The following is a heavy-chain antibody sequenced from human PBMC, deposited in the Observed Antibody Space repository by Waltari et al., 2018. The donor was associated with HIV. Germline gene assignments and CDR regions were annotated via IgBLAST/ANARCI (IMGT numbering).Heavy chain of an antibody. V-gene: IGHV3-48*04. D-gene: IGHD2-15*01. CDR2: ISSTSNTI. CDR1: GFTFSIYS. CDR3: AKEVVALPHYYYYGLDV. J-gene: IGHJ6*02. Sequence: EVQLVESGGGLVQPGGSLRLSCAAPGFTFSIYSMNWVRQAPGKGLEWVSYISSTSNTIYYADSVKGRFTVSRDNAKNSLSLQMNSLRAEDTAVYFCAKEVVALPHYYYYGLDVWGQGTTVTVSS.